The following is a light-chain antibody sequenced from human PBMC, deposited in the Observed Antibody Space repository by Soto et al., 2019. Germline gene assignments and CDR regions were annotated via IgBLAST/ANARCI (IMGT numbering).Light chain of an antibody. J-gene: IGKJ4*01. CDR1: HDISNY. CDR3: QQYDNLLP. Sequence: DIQMTQSPSSLSASVGDRVTITCQASHDISNYLNWYQQKPGKAPNLLIYYESNLETGVPSRFSGSGSGTDFTITISSLQPEDIARYYCQQYDNLLPFGGGTKVEIK. CDR2: YES. V-gene: IGKV1-33*01.